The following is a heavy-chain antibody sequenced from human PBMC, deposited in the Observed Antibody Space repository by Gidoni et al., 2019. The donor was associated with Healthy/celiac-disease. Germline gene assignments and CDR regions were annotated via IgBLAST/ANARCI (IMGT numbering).Heavy chain of an antibody. J-gene: IGHJ3*02. CDR2: ISSSSSYI. CDR1: GFTFSSYS. D-gene: IGHD3-22*01. Sequence: EVQLVESGGCLVKPGGSLRLSCSASGFTFSSYSMNWVRQAPGKGLEWVSSISSSSSYIYYADSVKGRFTISRDNAKNSLYLQMNSLRAEDTAVYYCARDTGYLDSSGYYDAFDIWGQGTMVTVSS. CDR3: ARDTGYLDSSGYYDAFDI. V-gene: IGHV3-21*01.